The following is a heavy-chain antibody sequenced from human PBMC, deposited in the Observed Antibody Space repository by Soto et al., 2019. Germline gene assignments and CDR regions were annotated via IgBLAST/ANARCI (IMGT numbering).Heavy chain of an antibody. V-gene: IGHV3-21*04. Sequence: GGSLRLSCAASGFTFSSYSMNWVRQAPGKGLEWVSSISSSSSYIYYADSVKGRFTISRDNAKNTLYLQMNSLRAEDTAVYYCAKGAGRNYGPDAFDIWGQGTMVTVSS. J-gene: IGHJ3*02. D-gene: IGHD1-7*01. CDR1: GFTFSSYS. CDR3: AKGAGRNYGPDAFDI. CDR2: ISSSSSYI.